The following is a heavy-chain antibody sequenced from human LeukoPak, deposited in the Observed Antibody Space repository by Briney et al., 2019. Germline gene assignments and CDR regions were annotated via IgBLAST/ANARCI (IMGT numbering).Heavy chain of an antibody. CDR3: ARRMDNDY. D-gene: IGHD2-8*01. J-gene: IGHJ4*02. CDR1: GFTFSDYY. V-gene: IGHV3-11*01. CDR2: ISDSGSAI. Sequence: GGSLRLPCADSGFTFSDYYMSWIRQSPGKGLEWVSFISDSGSAIYYADSVKGRFTISRDNTKNSLYLQMNSLRAEDTAVYYCARRMDNDYWGQGTLLTVSS.